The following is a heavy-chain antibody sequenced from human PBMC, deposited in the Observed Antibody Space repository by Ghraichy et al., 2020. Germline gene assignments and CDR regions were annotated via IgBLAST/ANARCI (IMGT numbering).Heavy chain of an antibody. CDR3: SRSYYDSSGYYMFDY. D-gene: IGHD3-22*01. CDR1: GFTFSSYA. Sequence: LSLTCVASGFTFSSYAMHWVRQAPGKGLEWVAVISYDGSNKYYADSVKGRFTISRDNSKNTLYLQMNSLRAEDTAVYYCSRSYYDSSGYYMFDYWGQGTLVTVSS. J-gene: IGHJ4*02. V-gene: IGHV3-30-3*01. CDR2: ISYDGSNK.